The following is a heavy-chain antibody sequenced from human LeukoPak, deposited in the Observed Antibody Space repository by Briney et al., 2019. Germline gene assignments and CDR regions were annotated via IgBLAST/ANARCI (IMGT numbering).Heavy chain of an antibody. CDR1: GFSFTMYG. J-gene: IGHJ4*02. CDR3: AKDQIGWAPGYVSGPLDQ. Sequence: PGGSLRLSCAASGFSFTMYGIHWVRQAPGKGLEWGAVISADGNNEYYANSVKGRFTISRDNSKNTVYLQMTSLRTEDTAVYYCAKDQIGWAPGYVSGPLDQWGQGTLVTVSS. CDR2: ISADGNNE. D-gene: IGHD6-19*01. V-gene: IGHV3-30*18.